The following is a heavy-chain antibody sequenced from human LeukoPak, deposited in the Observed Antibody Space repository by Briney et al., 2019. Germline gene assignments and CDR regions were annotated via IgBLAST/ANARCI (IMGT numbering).Heavy chain of an antibody. D-gene: IGHD4-11*01. J-gene: IGHJ6*03. CDR2: INHSGST. V-gene: IGHV4-34*01. CDR1: GGSFSGYY. CDR3: ARDGLQGYYMDV. Sequence: SETLSLTCAVYGGSFSGYYWSWIRQPPGKGLEWIGEINHSGSTNYNPSLKSRVTISVDTSKNQFSLKLSSVTAADTAVYYCARDGLQGYYMDVWGKGTTVTISS.